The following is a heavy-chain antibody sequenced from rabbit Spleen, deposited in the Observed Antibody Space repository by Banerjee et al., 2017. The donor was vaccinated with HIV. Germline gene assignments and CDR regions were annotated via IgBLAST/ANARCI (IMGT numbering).Heavy chain of an antibody. CDR2: IYGGSGGIT. CDR1: GFSFSSNYY. V-gene: IGHV1S40*01. CDR3: ARRGAGAYTYVDL. Sequence: QSLEESGGDLVKPGAPLTLTCTASGFSFSSNYYMCWVRQAPGKGLEWIACIYGGSGGITYYANWAKGRFTISKASSTTVTLQMTSLTAADTATYFCARRGAGAYTYVDLWGQGTLVTVS. D-gene: IGHD6-1*01. J-gene: IGHJ4*01.